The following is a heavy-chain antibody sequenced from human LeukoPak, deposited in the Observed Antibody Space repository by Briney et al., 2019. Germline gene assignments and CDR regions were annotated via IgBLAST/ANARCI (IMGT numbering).Heavy chain of an antibody. CDR2: ISSTIVYT. D-gene: IGHD3-10*01. Sequence: GGSLRLSCEASGFTFTTYSMNWVRQAPGKGLEWVSSISSTIVYTYYADSVKGRFTISRDNANNSLFLQMNSLRAEDTAVYYCARVYGSGPFYYYGMDVWGRGTTVTVSS. V-gene: IGHV3-21*01. CDR3: ARVYGSGPFYYYGMDV. J-gene: IGHJ6*02. CDR1: GFTFTTYS.